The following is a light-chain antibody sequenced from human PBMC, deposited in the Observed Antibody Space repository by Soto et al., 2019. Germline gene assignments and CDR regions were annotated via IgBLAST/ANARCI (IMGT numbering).Light chain of an antibody. CDR1: SSDVGSYNL. CDR2: EVS. J-gene: IGLJ1*01. Sequence: QPDRNKPAYVTGSHVQASSISYTRSSSDVGSYNLVSWYQQHPGKAPKLMIYEVSKRPSGVSNRFSGCKSGNTASLTISGFQAEDEADYYCGSYVGSSTYVFGTGTKVTVL. CDR3: GSYVGSSTYV. V-gene: IGLV2-23*02.